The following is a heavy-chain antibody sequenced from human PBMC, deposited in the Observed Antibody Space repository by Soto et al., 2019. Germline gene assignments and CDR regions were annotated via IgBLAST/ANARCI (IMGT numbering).Heavy chain of an antibody. J-gene: IGHJ5*02. D-gene: IGHD2-2*01. CDR1: GYTFTSYY. V-gene: IGHV1-46*03. Sequence: ASVKVSCKASGYTFTSYYMHWVRQAPGQGLEWMGIINPSGGSTSYAQKFQGRVTMTRDTSTSTVYIELSSLRSEDTAVYYCAREAVVVPAAMRSVVWFDPWGQGTLVTVSS. CDR3: AREAVVVPAAMRSVVWFDP. CDR2: INPSGGST.